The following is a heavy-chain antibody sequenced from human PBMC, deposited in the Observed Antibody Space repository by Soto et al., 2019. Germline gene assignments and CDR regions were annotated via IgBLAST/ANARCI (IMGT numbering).Heavy chain of an antibody. D-gene: IGHD2-2*01. CDR3: ARDGTFRGYCSSTSCKDYYYYGMDV. CDR1: GYTFTGYY. Sequence: ASVKVSCKASGYTFTGYYMHWVRQAPGQGLEWMGWINPNSGGTNYAQKFQGWVTMTRDTSISTAYMELSRLRSDDTAVYYCARDGTFRGYCSSTSCKDYYYYGMDVWGQGTTVTVSS. CDR2: INPNSGGT. J-gene: IGHJ6*02. V-gene: IGHV1-2*04.